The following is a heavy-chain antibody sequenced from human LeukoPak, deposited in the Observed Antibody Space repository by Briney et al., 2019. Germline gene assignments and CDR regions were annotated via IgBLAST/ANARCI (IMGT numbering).Heavy chain of an antibody. D-gene: IGHD3-22*01. CDR3: ARGPYSYDSSGAFDI. CDR1: GGPFSGYY. J-gene: IGHJ3*02. Sequence: SETLSLTCAVSGGPFSGYYWTWIRQSPGKGLEWIGQINHVGFTTYNPSLQSRISMSVDTSKSQFSLKLSSVTAADTAVYFCARGPYSYDSSGAFDIWGQGTMVTVSS. CDR2: INHVGFT. V-gene: IGHV4-34*10.